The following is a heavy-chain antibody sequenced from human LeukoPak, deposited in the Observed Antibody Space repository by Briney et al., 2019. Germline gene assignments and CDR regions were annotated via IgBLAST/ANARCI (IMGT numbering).Heavy chain of an antibody. D-gene: IGHD3-10*01. CDR1: GGSISRFY. J-gene: IGHJ4*02. Sequence: SETLSLTCTVSGGSISRFYWTWIRQPAGKGLEWMGRIFTSGSTNYNPSLKSRVTMSVDTSKSQFSLKLNSVTAADTAVYYCARGRYGSGSYFFDYWGQGTLVTVSS. CDR2: IFTSGST. CDR3: ARGRYGSGSYFFDY. V-gene: IGHV4-4*07.